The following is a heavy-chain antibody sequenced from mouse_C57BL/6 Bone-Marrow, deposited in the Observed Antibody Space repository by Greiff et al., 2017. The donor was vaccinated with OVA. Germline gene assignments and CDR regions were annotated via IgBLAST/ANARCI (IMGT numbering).Heavy chain of an antibody. Sequence: QVQLQQPGAELVMPGASVKLSCKASGYTFTSYWMHWVKQRPGQGLEWIGEIDPSDSYTNYNQKFKGKSTLTVDKSSSTAYMQLSSLTSEDSAVYYCARGEIYYYGSGYGDWGQGTTLTVSS. D-gene: IGHD1-1*01. CDR1: GYTFTSYW. CDR3: ARGEIYYYGSGYGD. CDR2: IDPSDSYT. V-gene: IGHV1-69*01. J-gene: IGHJ2*01.